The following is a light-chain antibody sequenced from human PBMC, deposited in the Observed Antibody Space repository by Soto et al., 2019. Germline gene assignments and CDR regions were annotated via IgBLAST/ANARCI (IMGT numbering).Light chain of an antibody. V-gene: IGLV1-47*01. CDR3: GAWDDSLSVYV. Sequence: QSVLTHPPSASGTPGQRVTISCSGSSSNIGSNYVYWYQQLPGTAPKLLIYRNNQRPSGVPDRFSGSKSGTSASLAIGGLRSEDEADYYCGAWDDSLSVYVFGTGTKVTVL. J-gene: IGLJ1*01. CDR1: SSNIGSNY. CDR2: RNN.